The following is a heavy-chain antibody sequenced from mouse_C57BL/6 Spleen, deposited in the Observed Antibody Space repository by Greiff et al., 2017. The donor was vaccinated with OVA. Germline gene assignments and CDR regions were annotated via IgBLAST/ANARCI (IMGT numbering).Heavy chain of an antibody. J-gene: IGHJ4*01. CDR1: GYSFTGYY. Sequence: EVKVVESGPELVKPGASVKISCKASGYSFTGYYMNWVKQSPEKSLEWIGEINPSTGGTTYNQKFKAKATLTVDKSSSTAYMQLKSLTSEDSAVYYCARSLFTTEGAMDYWGQGTSVTVSS. CDR3: ARSLFTTEGAMDY. D-gene: IGHD1-1*01. V-gene: IGHV1-42*01. CDR2: INPSTGGT.